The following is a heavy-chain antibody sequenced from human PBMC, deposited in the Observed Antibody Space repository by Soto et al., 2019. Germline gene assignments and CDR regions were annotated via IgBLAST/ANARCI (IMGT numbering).Heavy chain of an antibody. V-gene: IGHV4-31*03. D-gene: IGHD6-6*01. CDR2: IYDSESA. J-gene: IGHJ4*02. Sequence: QVQLQESGPGLVKPSQTLSLTCSVSGESISSGGYYWSWIRHHPGKGLEWIGYIYDSESAYYNPSFKSRVTISMDTSKNRFVMRLSSVTAADTAVYYCARASSSSSAADYWGQGTLATVSS. CDR1: GESISSGGYY. CDR3: ARASSSSSAADY.